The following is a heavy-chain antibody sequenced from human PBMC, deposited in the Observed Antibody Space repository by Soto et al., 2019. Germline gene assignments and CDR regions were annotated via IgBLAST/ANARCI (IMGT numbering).Heavy chain of an antibody. V-gene: IGHV3-74*01. CDR2: INGDESRR. CDR1: GFTFSTYW. J-gene: IGHJ6*03. CDR3: ARGGPYRFHMDG. Sequence: EVQLVESGGGLVQPGGSLRLSCAASGFTFSTYWMHWVRQAPGKGLVWVSRINGDESRRNYADSVEGRFTISRDNAKNTVYLQMNSLRDEDTAGYYCARGGPYRFHMDGWGKGTTVTVSS.